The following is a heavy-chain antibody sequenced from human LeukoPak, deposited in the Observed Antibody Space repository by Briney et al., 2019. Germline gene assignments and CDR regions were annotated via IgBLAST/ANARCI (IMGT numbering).Heavy chain of an antibody. J-gene: IGHJ4*02. CDR3: ARDHVFPIVVAPAASSYFHY. CDR1: GYTFTSYG. D-gene: IGHD2-2*01. V-gene: IGHV1-18*01. Sequence: SVKVSCKASGYTFTSYGISWVRQAPGQGLEWMGWISAYNGNTNYAQKLQGRVTMTTDTSTSTAYMELRNLRSDDTAVYYCARDHVFPIVVAPAASSYFHYWGQGTLVTVSS. CDR2: ISAYNGNT.